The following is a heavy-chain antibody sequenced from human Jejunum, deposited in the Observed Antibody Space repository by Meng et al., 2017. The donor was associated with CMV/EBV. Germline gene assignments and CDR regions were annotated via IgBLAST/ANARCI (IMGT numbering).Heavy chain of an antibody. CDR3: ARFIPAPQGGDY. CDR1: VYPFTAYY. Sequence: PVYPFTAYYIRWLRQAPGQGLEWMGWINPNTGGTVSAQKFQGRVTMTRYTSISTAYMELSSLRSDDTAVYYCARFIPAPQGGDYWGQGTRVTVSS. D-gene: IGHD6-6*01. CDR2: INPNTGGT. V-gene: IGHV1-2*02. J-gene: IGHJ4*02.